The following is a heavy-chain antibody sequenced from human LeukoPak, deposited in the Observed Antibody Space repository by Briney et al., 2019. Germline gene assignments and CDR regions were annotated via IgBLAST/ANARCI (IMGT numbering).Heavy chain of an antibody. Sequence: GASEKVSCKASGYTFTSYDINWVRRATGQGLEWMGWMNPNSGNTGYAQKFQGRVTMTRNTSISTAYMELSSLRSEDTAAYYCARRNYGGYYYYGMDVWGQGTTVTVSS. CDR3: ARRNYGGYYYYGMDV. J-gene: IGHJ6*02. CDR1: GYTFTSYD. CDR2: MNPNSGNT. V-gene: IGHV1-8*01. D-gene: IGHD4-17*01.